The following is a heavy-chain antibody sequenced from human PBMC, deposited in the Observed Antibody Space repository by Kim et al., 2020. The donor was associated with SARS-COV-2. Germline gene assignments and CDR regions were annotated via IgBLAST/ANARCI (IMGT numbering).Heavy chain of an antibody. J-gene: IGHJ4*02. V-gene: IGHV3-23*01. Sequence: VKGRLNISRDTSKNTLYLQLNSRRGENAAVYYCAKGGMIVVVIPHLFDYWGQGTLVTVSS. D-gene: IGHD3-22*01. CDR3: AKGGMIVVVIPHLFDY.